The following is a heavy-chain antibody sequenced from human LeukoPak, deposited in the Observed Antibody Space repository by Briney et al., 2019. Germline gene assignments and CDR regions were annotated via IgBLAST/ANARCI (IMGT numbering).Heavy chain of an antibody. CDR2: INHSGST. Sequence: SENLSFTAAGYTCTVYYDYWVRHRQPPGKGLEWIGEINHSGSTNYNPSLKSRVTISVDTSKNQFSLKLSSVTAADTAVYYCASVGPTSYFCDYWGQGTLVTVSS. D-gene: IGHD5-12*01. V-gene: IGHV4-34*08. J-gene: IGHJ4*02. CDR1: TCTVYYDY. CDR3: ASVGPTSYFCDY.